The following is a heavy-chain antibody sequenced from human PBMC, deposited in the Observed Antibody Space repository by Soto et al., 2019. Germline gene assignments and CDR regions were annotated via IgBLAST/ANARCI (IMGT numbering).Heavy chain of an antibody. D-gene: IGHD2-15*01. CDR2: IIPIFGTA. J-gene: IGHJ6*02. Sequence: ASVKVSCKASGYTFTIYAISWVRQAPGQGLEWMGGIIPIFGTANYAQKFQGRVTITADESTSTAYMELSSLRSEDTAVYYCARHPGGRGYYYGMDVWGQGTTVTVSS. V-gene: IGHV1-69*13. CDR1: GYTFTIYA. CDR3: ARHPGGRGYYYGMDV.